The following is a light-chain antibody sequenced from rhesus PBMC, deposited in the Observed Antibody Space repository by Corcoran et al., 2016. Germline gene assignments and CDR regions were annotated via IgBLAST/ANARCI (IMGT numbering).Light chain of an antibody. CDR1: ENVNNY. V-gene: IGKV1-74*01. Sequence: DIQMTQSPSSLSASVGDRVTITCRTSENVNNYLNWYQQKQGKAPKLLIYKASILQSGVPSRFSGSGSGTAYTFTISSLQSEGVATYYCQHNYGTPFTFGPGTKLDIK. CDR3: QHNYGTPFT. J-gene: IGKJ3*01. CDR2: KAS.